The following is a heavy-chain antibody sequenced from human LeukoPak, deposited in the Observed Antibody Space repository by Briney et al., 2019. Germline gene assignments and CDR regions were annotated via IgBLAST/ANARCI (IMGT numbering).Heavy chain of an antibody. CDR3: ERGASLQTGAFDV. CDR2: IFHSGST. CDR1: VGSICISDS. D-gene: IGHD5-24*01. V-gene: IGHV4-4*03. Sequence: PETLSLTCAVSVGSICISDSWSGVRQSPGKGLEWIGEIFHSGSTKYNPSLKSRVTISVDKSKNQFSLNLLSVTAADTAMYYCERGASLQTGAFDVWGQGTMVTVSS. J-gene: IGHJ3*01.